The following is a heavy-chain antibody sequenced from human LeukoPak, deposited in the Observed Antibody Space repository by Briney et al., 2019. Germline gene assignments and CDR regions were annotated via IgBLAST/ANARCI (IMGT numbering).Heavy chain of an antibody. CDR2: ISVSSGST. D-gene: IGHD2/OR15-2a*01. CDR1: GFTLNNYA. CDR3: AKGFYFDP. V-gene: IGHV3-23*01. Sequence: GGSLRLSCVASGFTLNNYAMSWVRQPPGKGLEWVSFISVSSGSTYYANSAKGRFTISRDNSRNTLYMEMNSLRAEDTAVYYCAKGFYFDPWGQGTLVTVSS. J-gene: IGHJ5*02.